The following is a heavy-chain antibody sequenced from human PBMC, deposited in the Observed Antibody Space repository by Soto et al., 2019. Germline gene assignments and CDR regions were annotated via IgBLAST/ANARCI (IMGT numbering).Heavy chain of an antibody. CDR3: ATQGLPNYSYYGMDV. CDR2: IIPIFGRA. D-gene: IGHD5-18*01. J-gene: IGHJ6*02. V-gene: IGHV1-69*12. CDR1: GGTFSSYA. Sequence: QVQLVQSGAEVKKPGSSVKVSCKASGGTFSSYAISWVRQAPGQGLAWMGGIIPIFGRANYAQKFPGRVTITADESTSTAYMELSSLRSEDTAVYDCATQGLPNYSYYGMDVWGQGTTVTVSS.